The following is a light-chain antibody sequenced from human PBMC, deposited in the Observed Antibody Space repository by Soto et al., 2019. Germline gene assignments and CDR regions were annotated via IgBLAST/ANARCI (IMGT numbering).Light chain of an antibody. J-gene: IGKJ1*01. CDR2: DAS. Sequence: DIQMTQSPSSLSASVGDRVTIICRASQSVSTRLAWYQQKPGKAPKVLIYDASSWAGGVPSRFTGSGSGTDSTFTSTSFRLVIFQPYYCHNIMVNWPSGQGTKVE. CDR3: HNIMVNWP. V-gene: IGKV1-5*02. CDR1: QSVSTR.